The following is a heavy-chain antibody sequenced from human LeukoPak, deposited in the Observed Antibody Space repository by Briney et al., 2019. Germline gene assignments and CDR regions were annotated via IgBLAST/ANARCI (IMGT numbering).Heavy chain of an antibody. CDR2: ITGSSTST. CDR3: ARDAPSGTFDY. CDR1: GFTFSTYG. V-gene: IGHV3-23*01. D-gene: IGHD1-1*01. Sequence: GGTLRLSCAASGFTFSTYGMHWVRQAPGKGLEWVSGITGSSTSTYYSDSVKGRFTISRDNSKNTLYLQMNSLRAEDTAVYYCARDAPSGTFDYWGQGTLVTVSS. J-gene: IGHJ4*02.